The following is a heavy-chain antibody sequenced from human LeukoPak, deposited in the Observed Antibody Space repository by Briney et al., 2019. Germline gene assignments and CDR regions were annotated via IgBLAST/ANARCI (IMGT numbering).Heavy chain of an antibody. V-gene: IGHV4-59*13. J-gene: IGHJ4*02. CDR3: ARGDSLFYD. CDR2: ISSSGDT. D-gene: IGHD2-21*02. CDR1: GGSMSINY. Sequence: PSETLSLTCTVSGGSMSINYWSWIRQAPGKRLEWIGYISSSGDTNYSPSLKSRVTISVDTSKNYFSLRLTSVTAADTAVYYCARGDSLFYDWGQGTLVTVSS.